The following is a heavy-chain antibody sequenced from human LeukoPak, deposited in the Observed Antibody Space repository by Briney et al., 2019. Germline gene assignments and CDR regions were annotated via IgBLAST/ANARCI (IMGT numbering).Heavy chain of an antibody. Sequence: GGSLRLPCAASGFTFSSYAMHWVRQAPGKGLEGVAVISYDGSNKYYADSVKGRFTISRDNSKNTLYLQMNSLRAEDTAVYYCAREVTYYDILTGLDYWGQGTLVTVSS. CDR2: ISYDGSNK. V-gene: IGHV3-30-3*01. D-gene: IGHD3-9*01. CDR3: AREVTYYDILTGLDY. CDR1: GFTFSSYA. J-gene: IGHJ4*02.